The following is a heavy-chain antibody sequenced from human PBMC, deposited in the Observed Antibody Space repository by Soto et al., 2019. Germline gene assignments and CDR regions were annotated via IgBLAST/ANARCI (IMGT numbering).Heavy chain of an antibody. D-gene: IGHD4-17*01. Sequence: SETLSLTCTVSGGSISSSYWSWIRQPPGKGLEWIGYIYYSGNTNYNPSLKSRVTTSVDTSKNQVSLKLTSVTAADTAVYYCARGRKYGVSSLAYNWFDSWGQGTLVTVSS. CDR3: ARGRKYGVSSLAYNWFDS. J-gene: IGHJ5*01. CDR2: IYYSGNT. V-gene: IGHV4-59*01. CDR1: GGSISSSY.